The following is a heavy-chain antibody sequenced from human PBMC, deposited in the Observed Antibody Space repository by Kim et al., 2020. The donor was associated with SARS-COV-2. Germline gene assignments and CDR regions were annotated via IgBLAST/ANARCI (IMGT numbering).Heavy chain of an antibody. D-gene: IGHD3-16*02. J-gene: IGHJ6*01. CDR3: ARVPPGGVIVDYYYYGMDV. Sequence: GGSLRLSCAASGFTFSSYWMHWVRQAPGKGLVWVSRINIDGSSTSYADSLKGRFTISRDNAKNTLYLQMNSLRSEDTAVYYCARVPPGGVIVDYYYYGMDVWGQGTTVTVSS. V-gene: IGHV3-74*01. CDR2: INIDGSST. CDR1: GFTFSSYW.